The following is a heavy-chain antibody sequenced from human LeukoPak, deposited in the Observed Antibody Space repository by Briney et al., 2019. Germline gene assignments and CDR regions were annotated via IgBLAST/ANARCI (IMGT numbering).Heavy chain of an antibody. CDR1: GFTFSNAW. J-gene: IGHJ4*02. CDR3: TTYYYDSSGYYYDY. V-gene: IGHV3-15*01. D-gene: IGHD3-22*01. CDR2: IKSKTDGGTT. Sequence: GGSLRLSCAASGFTFSNAWMSWVRQAPGKGLEWVGRIKSKTDGGTTDYAAPVKGRFTISRDDPKNTLYLQMNSLKTEDTAVYYCTTYYYDSSGYYYDYWGQGTLVTVSS.